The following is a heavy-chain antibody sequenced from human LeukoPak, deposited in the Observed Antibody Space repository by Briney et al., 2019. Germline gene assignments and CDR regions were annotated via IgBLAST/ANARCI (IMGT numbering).Heavy chain of an antibody. CDR2: INHSGST. V-gene: IGHV4-34*01. CDR3: ARGRSSSSWSYHYYGMDV. D-gene: IGHD6-13*01. Sequence: SETLSLTCAVYGGSFSGYYWSWIRQPPGKGLEWIGEINHSGSTNYNPSLKSRVTISVDTSKNQFSLKLSSVTAADTAVYYCARGRSSSSWSYHYYGMDVWGQGTTVTVSS. J-gene: IGHJ6*02. CDR1: GGSFSGYY.